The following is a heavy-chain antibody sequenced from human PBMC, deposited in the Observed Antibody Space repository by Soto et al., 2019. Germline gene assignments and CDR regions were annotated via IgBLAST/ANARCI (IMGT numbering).Heavy chain of an antibody. V-gene: IGHV3-23*01. D-gene: IGHD3-22*01. CDR2: ISGSGGST. CDR3: ANLPPMIVVVNTAPQDAFDI. CDR1: GCTFSSYA. Sequence: PGGSLRLSCAASGCTFSSYAMSWVRQAPGKGLEWVSAISGSGGSTYYADSVKGRFTISRDNSKNTLYLQMNSLRAEDTAVYYCANLPPMIVVVNTAPQDAFDIWGQGAMVTVSS. J-gene: IGHJ3*02.